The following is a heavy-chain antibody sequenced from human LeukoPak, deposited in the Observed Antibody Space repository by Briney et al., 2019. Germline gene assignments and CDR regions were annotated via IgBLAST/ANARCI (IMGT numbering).Heavy chain of an antibody. J-gene: IGHJ4*02. CDR1: GYTFTSNG. V-gene: IGHV1-18*01. CDR3: ARVEWLFRTFDY. CDR2: ISAYNGNT. Sequence: ASVKVSCKASGYTFTSNGISWVRQAPGQGLEWMGWISAYNGNTNYAQKLQGRVTMTTDTSTSTAYMELRSLRSDDTAVYYCARVEWLFRTFDYWGQGTLVTVSS. D-gene: IGHD3-3*01.